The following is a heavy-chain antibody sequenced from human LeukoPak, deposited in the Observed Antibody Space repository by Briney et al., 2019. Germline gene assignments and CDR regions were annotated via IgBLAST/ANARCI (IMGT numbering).Heavy chain of an antibody. J-gene: IGHJ4*02. CDR3: AREVSVIVVVPGVGYFDY. Sequence: GGSLRLSCAASGFTFGDYGMNWVRQVPGKGLQWVSGINWNGGRTGYADSVKGRFTISRDNAKNSLYLQMNSLRAEDTAVYYCAREVSVIVVVPGVGYFDYWGQGTLVTVSS. CDR2: INWNGGRT. D-gene: IGHD3-22*01. V-gene: IGHV3-20*04. CDR1: GFTFGDYG.